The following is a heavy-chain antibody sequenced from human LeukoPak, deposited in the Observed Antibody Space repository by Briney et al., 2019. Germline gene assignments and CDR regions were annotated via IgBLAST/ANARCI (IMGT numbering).Heavy chain of an antibody. CDR3: AKEARLYYYGSGSPNWFDP. V-gene: IGHV3-23*01. D-gene: IGHD3-10*01. J-gene: IGHJ5*02. Sequence: GGSLRLSCAASGFTFSSYGMSWVRQAPGKGLEWVSAISGSGGSTYYADSVKGRFTISRDNSKNMLYLQMNSLRAEDTAVYYCAKEARLYYYGSGSPNWFDPWGQGTLVTVSS. CDR1: GFTFSSYG. CDR2: ISGSGGST.